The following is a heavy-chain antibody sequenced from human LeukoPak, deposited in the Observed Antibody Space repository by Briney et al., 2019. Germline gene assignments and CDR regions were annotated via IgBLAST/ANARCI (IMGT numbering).Heavy chain of an antibody. CDR1: GYKFTSYG. CDR3: ARDLYYGSGSQSNIDY. V-gene: IGHV1-18*04. Sequence: ASVKVSCKASGYKFTSYGLSWVRQAPGQGLEWMGLISAYNGDTNYAQKLQGRVTMTTDTSTSTAYMELRSLRSDDTAVYYCARDLYYGSGSQSNIDYWGQGTLVTVSS. J-gene: IGHJ4*02. D-gene: IGHD3-10*01. CDR2: ISAYNGDT.